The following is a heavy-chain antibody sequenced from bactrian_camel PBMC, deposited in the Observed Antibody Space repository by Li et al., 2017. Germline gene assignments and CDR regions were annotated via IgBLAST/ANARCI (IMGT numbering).Heavy chain of an antibody. V-gene: IGHV3S6*01. CDR3: AAGVRSSGTFCYINSRIGYNY. CDR1: GFTSSRYS. CDR2: VCIDGTDYT. J-gene: IGHJ4*01. D-gene: IGHD2*01. Sequence: VQLVESGGGSVQAGGSLKLSCAASGFTSSRYSMAWFRQAPGKEREGVATVCIDGTDYTYYFDSVKGRFAISRDNAKNTLYLQMNTLKPEDSAIYYCAAGVRSSGTFCYINSRIGYNYWGQGTQVTVS.